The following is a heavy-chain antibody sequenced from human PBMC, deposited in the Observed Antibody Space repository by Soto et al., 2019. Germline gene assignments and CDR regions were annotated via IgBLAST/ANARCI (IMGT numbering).Heavy chain of an antibody. CDR1: GFNFSDYY. D-gene: IGHD4-17*01. Sequence: GGSMRLSCAAAGFNFSDYYMSWIRQAPGKGLEWVSYISSSGSTIYYADSVKGRFTISRDNAKNTLYLQMNSLRAEDTAVYYCALSHTVTTDYWGQGTLVTVSS. J-gene: IGHJ4*02. V-gene: IGHV3-11*04. CDR3: ALSHTVTTDY. CDR2: ISSSGSTI.